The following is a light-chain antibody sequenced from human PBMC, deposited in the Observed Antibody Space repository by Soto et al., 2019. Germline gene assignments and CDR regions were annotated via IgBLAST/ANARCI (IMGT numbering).Light chain of an antibody. J-gene: IGLJ1*01. CDR3: SSYAGSNNYV. V-gene: IGLV2-8*01. CDR2: EVT. Sequence: QSALTQPPSASGSPGQSVTISCTGTSSDVGGYNYVSWYQRHPGKAPKLMIFEVTTRPSGVPDRFSGSKSGNTASLTVSGLQDEDESDYYCSSYAGSNNYVFGAGTKVTVL. CDR1: SSDVGGYNY.